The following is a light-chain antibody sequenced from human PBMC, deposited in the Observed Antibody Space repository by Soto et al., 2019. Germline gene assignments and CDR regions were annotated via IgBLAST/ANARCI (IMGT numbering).Light chain of an antibody. V-gene: IGLV2-14*03. Sequence: QSVLTQPASVSGSPGQSITISCAGTMRDIGAYNLVSWYQQHPGKAPQLIIYEVRNRPSGISFRFSGSKSGNTASLTISGLQADDEADYYCSSVASKSTRIFGGGTKLTVL. CDR2: EVR. CDR3: SSVASKSTRI. CDR1: MRDIGAYNL. J-gene: IGLJ2*01.